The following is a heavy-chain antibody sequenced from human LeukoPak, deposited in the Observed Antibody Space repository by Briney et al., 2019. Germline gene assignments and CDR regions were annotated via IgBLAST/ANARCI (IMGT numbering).Heavy chain of an antibody. J-gene: IGHJ4*02. CDR2: ISSGSSTI. Sequence: GGSLRLSCAASGFTFNDYYMSWIRQAPGKGLEWVSYISSGSSTIYYADSVKGRFTISRGNAKNSLYLQMNSLRAEDTAVYYCARRRDYFDYWGQGTLVTVSP. CDR3: ARRRDYFDY. CDR1: GFTFNDYY. V-gene: IGHV3-11*01.